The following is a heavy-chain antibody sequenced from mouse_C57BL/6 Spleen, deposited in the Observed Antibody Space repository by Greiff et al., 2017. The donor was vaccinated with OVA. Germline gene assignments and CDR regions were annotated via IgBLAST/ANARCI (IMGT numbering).Heavy chain of an antibody. CDR3: AKTKQWDGPFAY. Sequence: EVQLQQSGPELVKPEASVKISCKASGYTFTDYYMNWVKQSPGQSLEWIGDINPNNGGTSYNQKFKGKATLTVDKSSSTAYMELRSLTSEDSAVYYCAKTKQWDGPFAYWGQGTLVTVSA. V-gene: IGHV1-26*01. D-gene: IGHD2-3*01. CDR2: INPNNGGT. J-gene: IGHJ3*01. CDR1: GYTFTDYY.